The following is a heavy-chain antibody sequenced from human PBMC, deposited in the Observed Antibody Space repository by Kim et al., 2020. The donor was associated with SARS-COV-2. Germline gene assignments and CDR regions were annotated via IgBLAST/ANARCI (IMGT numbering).Heavy chain of an antibody. D-gene: IGHD6-13*01. Sequence: GGSLRLSCAASGFTFRSYDMHWVRQATGKGLEWVSGIGTGGDTYYPGSVKGRFTISRENAKSSFYLQMNSLRAGDTAVYYCARRGSSRPFDAFDIWGQGTVVTVSS. J-gene: IGHJ3*02. CDR3: ARRGSSRPFDAFDI. CDR2: IGTGGDT. CDR1: GFTFRSYD. V-gene: IGHV3-13*01.